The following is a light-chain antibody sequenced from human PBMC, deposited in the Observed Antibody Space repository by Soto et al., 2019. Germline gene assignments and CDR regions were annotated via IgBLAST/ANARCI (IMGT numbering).Light chain of an antibody. CDR1: SSNIGNNY. CDR3: GTWDSSLSASYV. V-gene: IGLV1-51*02. CDR2: ENN. J-gene: IGLJ1*01. Sequence: QSVLTQPPSVSAAPGQKVTIYCSGSSSNIGNNYVSWYQQLPGKAPKLLIYENNKRPSGIPDRFSGSKSGTSATLGITGLQTGDEADYYCGTWDSSLSASYVFGTGTKVTVL.